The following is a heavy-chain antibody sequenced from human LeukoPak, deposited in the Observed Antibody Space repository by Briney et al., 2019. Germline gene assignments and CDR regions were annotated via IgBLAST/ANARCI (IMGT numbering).Heavy chain of an antibody. CDR2: INPNSGGT. J-gene: IGHJ3*02. CDR3: ARVSIGLSVNAFDI. V-gene: IGHV1-2*02. Sequence: ASVKVSCKASGYTFTGHYMHWVRQAPGQGLEWMGWINPNSGGTNYAQKFQDRVTLIRDTSINTAYMELSRLRSDDTAVYYCARVSIGLSVNAFDIWGQGTMVTVSS. D-gene: IGHD2-21*01. CDR1: GYTFTGHY.